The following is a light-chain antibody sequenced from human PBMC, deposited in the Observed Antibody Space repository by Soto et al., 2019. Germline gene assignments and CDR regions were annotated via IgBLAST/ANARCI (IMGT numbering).Light chain of an antibody. CDR3: QQYNNWPQT. J-gene: IGKJ1*01. V-gene: IGKV3-15*01. Sequence: EIVLTQSPGTLSLSPGERAILSYRASQSLSSNLAWYQQKPGQAPRLLIYGASTRATGIPARFSGSGSGTEFTLTISSLQSEDFAVYYCQQYNNWPQTLGQGTKVDIK. CDR2: GAS. CDR1: QSLSSN.